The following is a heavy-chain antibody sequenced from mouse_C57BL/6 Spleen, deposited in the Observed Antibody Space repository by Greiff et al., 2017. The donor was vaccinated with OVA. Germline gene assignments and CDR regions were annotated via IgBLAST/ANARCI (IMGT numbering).Heavy chain of an antibody. D-gene: IGHD3-2*02. Sequence: QVQLQQPGAELVKPGASVTLSCKASGYTFTSYWMHWVKQRPGQGLEWIGMIHPNSGSTNYTEKFKSKATLTVDKSSSTAYMQLSSLTSEDSAVYYGAREDGEHDGLRAWFAYWGQGTLVTVSA. V-gene: IGHV1-64*01. J-gene: IGHJ3*01. CDR3: AREDGEHDGLRAWFAY. CDR1: GYTFTSYW. CDR2: IHPNSGST.